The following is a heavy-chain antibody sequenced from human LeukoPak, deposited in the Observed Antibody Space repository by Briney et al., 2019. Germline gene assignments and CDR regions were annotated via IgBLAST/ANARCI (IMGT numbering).Heavy chain of an antibody. CDR1: GFTFSSYA. D-gene: IGHD5-18*01. CDR2: ISYDGSNK. CDR3: AKSMDWAAMAYEPYFDY. Sequence: GGSLRLSCAASGFTFSSYAMHWVRQAPGKGLEWVAVISYDGSNKYYADSVKGRFTISRDNSKNTLYLQMNSLRAEDTAVYYCAKSMDWAAMAYEPYFDYWGQGSLVAVSS. V-gene: IGHV3-30*04. J-gene: IGHJ4*02.